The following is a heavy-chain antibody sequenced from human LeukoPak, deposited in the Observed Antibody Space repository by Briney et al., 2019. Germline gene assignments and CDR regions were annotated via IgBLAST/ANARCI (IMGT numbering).Heavy chain of an antibody. D-gene: IGHD1-1*01. V-gene: IGHV2-5*02. J-gene: IGHJ4*02. CDR3: AHAYTPSGTWGYFDN. Sequence: SGPTLVKPTQTLTLTCSFSGFSLNANEVGVSWIRQPPGRALEWLAVIYWDDVKRDNPSLRSRLTITKDASKNQVVLTMTNMDPVDTATYFCAHAYTPSGTWGYFDNWGQGTLVTVSS. CDR1: GFSLNANEVG. CDR2: IYWDDVK.